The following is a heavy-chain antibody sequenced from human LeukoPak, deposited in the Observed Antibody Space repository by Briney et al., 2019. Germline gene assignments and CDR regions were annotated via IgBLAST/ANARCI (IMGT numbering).Heavy chain of an antibody. V-gene: IGHV3-74*01. CDR3: ATAGNYRFDY. CDR2: INPDGSTI. Sequence: PGGSLRLSCAASRFTVSSNYMSWVRQAPGKGLVWVSRINPDGSTINYADSVKGRFTISRDNAKNTLYLQMNSLRAEDTAVYYCATAGNYRFDYWGQGTLVTVSS. CDR1: RFTVSSNY. J-gene: IGHJ4*02. D-gene: IGHD1-7*01.